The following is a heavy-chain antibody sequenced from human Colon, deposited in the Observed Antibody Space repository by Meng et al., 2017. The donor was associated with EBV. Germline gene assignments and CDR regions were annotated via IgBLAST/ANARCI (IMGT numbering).Heavy chain of an antibody. D-gene: IGHD6-19*01. V-gene: IGHV7-4-1*02. J-gene: IGHJ4*02. CDR1: GYTFTRYP. Sequence: QVQVVQSGSELKKPGASVKVSCKASGYTFTRYPMNWVPQAPGQGLEWMGWISTNTGNPTYAQGFTGRFVFSVDTSVSTAYLQISSLKAEDTAVYYCGTLKYTSGFYGPAYWGQGALVTVSS. CDR2: ISTNTGNP. CDR3: GTLKYTSGFYGPAY.